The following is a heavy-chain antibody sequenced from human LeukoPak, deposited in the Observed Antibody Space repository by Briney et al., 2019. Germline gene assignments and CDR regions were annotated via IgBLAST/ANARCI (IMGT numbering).Heavy chain of an antibody. CDR1: GFTFSEHA. V-gene: IGHV3-30-3*01. Sequence: GSLRLSCVASGFTFSEHAMHWVRQAPGKGLEWVAVISLGGSDKFYADSVKGRFTFSRDNSKNTLYLQMSSLRVEDTAVYYCARDISGSYSFDYWGQGTLVTVSS. D-gene: IGHD3-10*01. CDR2: ISLGGSDK. CDR3: ARDISGSYSFDY. J-gene: IGHJ4*02.